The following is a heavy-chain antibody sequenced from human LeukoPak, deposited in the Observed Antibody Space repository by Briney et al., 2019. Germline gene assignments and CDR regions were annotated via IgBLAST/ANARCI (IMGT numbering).Heavy chain of an antibody. J-gene: IGHJ4*02. V-gene: IGHV3-23*01. CDR3: AKGVGGYKIFEY. CDR1: GGSISSSSYY. D-gene: IGHD3-22*01. Sequence: PSETLSLTCTVSGGSISSSSYYWGWVRQAPGKGLEWVSGITASGGSTYYADSMEGRFTISRDNSKNTLFLQMNSLRAEDTAVYYCAKGVGGYKIFEYWGQGTLVTVAS. CDR2: ITASGGST.